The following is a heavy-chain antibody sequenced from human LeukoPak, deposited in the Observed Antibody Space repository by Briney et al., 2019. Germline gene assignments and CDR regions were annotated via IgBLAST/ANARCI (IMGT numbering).Heavy chain of an antibody. CDR2: ISSSSSYI. V-gene: IGHV3-21*01. CDR3: ARDGGYSGYDKGLYYFDY. D-gene: IGHD5-12*01. CDR1: GFTFSSYG. Sequence: GGSLRLSCAASGFTFSSYGMHWVRQAPGRGLEWVSSISSSSSYIYYAGSVKGRFTISRDNSKNTLYLQMNSLRAEDTAVYYCARDGGYSGYDKGLYYFDYWGQGTLVTVSS. J-gene: IGHJ4*02.